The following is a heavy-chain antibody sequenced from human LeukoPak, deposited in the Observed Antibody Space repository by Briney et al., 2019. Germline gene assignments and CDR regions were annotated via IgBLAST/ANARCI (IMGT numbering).Heavy chain of an antibody. V-gene: IGHV1-2*02. Sequence: ASVKVSCKASGYAFIAYYMHWVRQAPGQGLEWMGWINPNSGGTNYAQKLQGRVTMTTDTSTSTAYMELRSLRSDDTAVYYCARVRYYYGSGRDTSDAFDIWGQGTMVTVSS. CDR3: ARVRYYYGSGRDTSDAFDI. D-gene: IGHD3-10*01. CDR2: INPNSGGT. CDR1: GYAFIAYY. J-gene: IGHJ3*02.